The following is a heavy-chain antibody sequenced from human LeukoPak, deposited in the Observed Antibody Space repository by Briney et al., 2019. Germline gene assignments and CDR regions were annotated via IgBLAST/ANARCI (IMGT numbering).Heavy chain of an antibody. D-gene: IGHD3-3*01. V-gene: IGHV5-51*01. J-gene: IGHJ5*02. CDR2: IYPGDSDT. CDR3: ARRSITIFGVVQNWFDP. Sequence: GESLKISCKGSGYSFTSYWIGWVRQMPGKGLEWMGIIYPGDSDTRYSPSFQGQVTISADKSISTAYLQWSSLKASDTAMYYCARRSITIFGVVQNWFDPWGQGTLVTVSS. CDR1: GYSFTSYW.